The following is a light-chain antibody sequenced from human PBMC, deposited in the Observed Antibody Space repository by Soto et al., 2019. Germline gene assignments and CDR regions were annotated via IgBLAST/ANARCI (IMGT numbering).Light chain of an antibody. V-gene: IGKV1-5*03. CDR1: QTISSW. CDR2: KSS. CDR3: QLYNSYSEA. J-gene: IGKJ1*01. Sequence: DIQMTQSPSTLSGSVGDRVTITCRAIQTISSWLDWYQQKPGKSPKLLIYKSSTLKSGVSSRFSGSGPGTELTLTISSLQPDDFATYYCQLYNSYSEAFGQGTKV.